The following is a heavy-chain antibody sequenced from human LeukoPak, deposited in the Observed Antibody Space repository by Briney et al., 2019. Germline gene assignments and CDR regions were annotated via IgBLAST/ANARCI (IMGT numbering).Heavy chain of an antibody. D-gene: IGHD3-10*01. CDR2: IDYSGST. J-gene: IGHJ4*02. CDR3: ARVLLWFGGHFDY. Sequence: SESLSLTCTVAGGSISSGDYYWGWLRQPPGKGLEWIGYIDYSGSTYYNPSLKSRFTISVDTSKNQFSLKLSSVTAADTAVYYCARVLLWFGGHFDYWGQGTLVTVSS. CDR1: GGSISSGDYY. V-gene: IGHV4-30-4*01.